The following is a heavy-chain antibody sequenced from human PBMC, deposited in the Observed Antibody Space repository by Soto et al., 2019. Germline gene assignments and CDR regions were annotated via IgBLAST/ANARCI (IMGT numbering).Heavy chain of an antibody. CDR2: IYYSGST. Sequence: PSETLSLTCTVSGGSISSYYWSWIRQPPGKGLEWIGYIYYSGSTNYNPSLKSRVTISVDTSKNQFSLKLSSVTAADTAVYYCASGGQLTDYYYYMDVWGKGTTVTVSS. V-gene: IGHV4-59*01. CDR3: ASGGQLTDYYYYMDV. J-gene: IGHJ6*03. CDR1: GGSISSYY. D-gene: IGHD6-6*01.